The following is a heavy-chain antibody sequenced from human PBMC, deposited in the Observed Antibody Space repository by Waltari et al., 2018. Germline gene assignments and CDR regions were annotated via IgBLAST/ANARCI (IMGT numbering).Heavy chain of an antibody. Sequence: EVQLVESGGGLVQPGGSLRLSCEASGFTFSSYWMHWVRQVPGKGLVWVGRITGDGSGTTYAASLKGRFTISRDNAKNTLFLQMNSLRDEDTAVYYCVRYVVVTAGDYWGQGTLVAVSS. D-gene: IGHD2-21*02. CDR3: VRYVVVTAGDY. CDR2: ITGDGSGT. CDR1: GFTFSSYW. J-gene: IGHJ4*02. V-gene: IGHV3-74*03.